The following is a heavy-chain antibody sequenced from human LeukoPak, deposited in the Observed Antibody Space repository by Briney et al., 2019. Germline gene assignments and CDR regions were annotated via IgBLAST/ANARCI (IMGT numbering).Heavy chain of an antibody. CDR3: AKFGSSGLQGY. V-gene: IGHV3-21*01. J-gene: IGHJ4*02. D-gene: IGHD6-6*01. CDR1: GFIFSNYG. Sequence: PGGSLRLSCAASGFIFSNYGMIWVRQAPGKGPEWVSSISSISTYTHYADSVKGRFTISRDNSKNTLYLQMNSLKSEDTAVYYCAKFGSSGLQGYWGQGTLVTVSS. CDR2: ISSISTYT.